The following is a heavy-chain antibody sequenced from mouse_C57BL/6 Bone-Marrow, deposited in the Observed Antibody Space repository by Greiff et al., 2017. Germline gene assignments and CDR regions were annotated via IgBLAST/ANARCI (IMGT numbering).Heavy chain of an antibody. CDR3: ARENYYGSSSYYFDY. Sequence: QVQLQQSGAELARPGASVKLSCKASGYTFTSYGISWVKQRTGQGLEWIGEIYPRSGNTYYNEKFKGKATLTADKSSSTAYMELRSLTSEDSAVYFCARENYYGSSSYYFDYWCQGTTLTVSS. CDR2: IYPRSGNT. CDR1: GYTFTSYG. D-gene: IGHD1-1*01. V-gene: IGHV1-81*01. J-gene: IGHJ2*01.